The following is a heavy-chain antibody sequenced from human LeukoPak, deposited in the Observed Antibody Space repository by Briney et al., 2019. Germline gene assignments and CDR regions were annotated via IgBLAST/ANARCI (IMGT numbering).Heavy chain of an antibody. CDR1: GYSFTSNY. CDR2: IYPKDGST. CDR3: ARDQEAFDY. Sequence: ASVKVSCKASGYSFTSNYIHWVRQAPGQGLEWMGTIYPKDGSTSYAQKFQGRVTVTRDTSTSTVHMELSGLRSEDTAVYYCARDQEAFDYWGQGTLVTVSS. V-gene: IGHV1-46*01. J-gene: IGHJ4*02.